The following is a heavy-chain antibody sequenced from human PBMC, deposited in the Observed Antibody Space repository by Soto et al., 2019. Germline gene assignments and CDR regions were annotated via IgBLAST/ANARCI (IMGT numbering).Heavy chain of an antibody. D-gene: IGHD3-10*01. CDR1: GGSISSYY. J-gene: IGHJ4*02. CDR2: IYYSGST. V-gene: IGHV4-59*01. CDR3: ARTTMVRGVIFDY. Sequence: LSLTCTVSGGSISSYYWSWIRQPPGKGLEWIGYIYYSGSTNYNPSLKSRVTISVDTSKNQFSLKLSSVTAADTAVYYCARTTMVRGVIFDYWGQGTLVTVSS.